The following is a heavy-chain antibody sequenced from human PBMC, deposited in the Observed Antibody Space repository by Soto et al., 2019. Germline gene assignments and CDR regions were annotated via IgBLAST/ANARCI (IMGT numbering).Heavy chain of an antibody. V-gene: IGHV3-74*01. D-gene: IGHD3-9*01. J-gene: IGHJ6*02. CDR1: GFTFSSYW. CDR2: INSDGSST. CDR3: ARDGAKLRYFDWLLSLDLYYGMDV. Sequence: PGGSLRLSCAASGFTFSSYWMHWVRQAPGNGLVWVSRINSDGSSTSYADSVKGRFTISRDNAKNTLYLQMNSLRAEDTAVYYCARDGAKLRYFDWLLSLDLYYGMDVWGQGTTVTVSS.